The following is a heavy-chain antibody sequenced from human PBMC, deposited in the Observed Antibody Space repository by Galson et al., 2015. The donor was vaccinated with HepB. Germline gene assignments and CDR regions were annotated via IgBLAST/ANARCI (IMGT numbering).Heavy chain of an antibody. CDR3: AKVRGGYEFDY. CDR1: GFIFSSYA. J-gene: IGHJ4*02. CDR2: ISGNGGST. Sequence: SLRLSCAASGFIFSSYAMNWVRQAPGKGLEWVSAISGNGGSTYYADSVKGRFTISRDNSKNTLYLQMNSLRPEDTAVYYCAKVRGGYEFDYWGQGTLVTVSS. V-gene: IGHV3-23*01. D-gene: IGHD5-12*01.